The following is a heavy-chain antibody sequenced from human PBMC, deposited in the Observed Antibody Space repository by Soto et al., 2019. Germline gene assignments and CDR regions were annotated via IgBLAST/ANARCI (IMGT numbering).Heavy chain of an antibody. J-gene: IGHJ6*03. CDR1: GFSVSTKY. V-gene: IGHV3-66*01. CDR2: IQSGGST. Sequence: GGSLRLSCAASGFSVSTKYMSWVRQAPGKGLEWLSLIQSGGSTYYADSVKGRFTISRDMSTSTAYMELSSLRSEDTAVYYCAADNSDFWSSNYMDVWGKGTTVTVSS. CDR3: AADNSDFWSSNYMDV. D-gene: IGHD3-3*01.